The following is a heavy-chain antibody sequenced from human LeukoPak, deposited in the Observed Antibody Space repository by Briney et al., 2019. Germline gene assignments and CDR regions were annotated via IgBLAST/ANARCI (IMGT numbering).Heavy chain of an antibody. CDR3: ARDKMTGDSYFDY. V-gene: IGHV3-7*01. D-gene: IGHD7-27*01. CDR1: GFTFSSYW. Sequence: GGSLRLSCAASGFTFSSYWMSWVRQAPGKGLEWVAHIKQDGSEKNYVDSVKGRFTISRDNAKNSLLLQMDGLRAEDTAVYYCARDKMTGDSYFDYWGQGTLVTVSS. CDR2: IKQDGSEK. J-gene: IGHJ4*02.